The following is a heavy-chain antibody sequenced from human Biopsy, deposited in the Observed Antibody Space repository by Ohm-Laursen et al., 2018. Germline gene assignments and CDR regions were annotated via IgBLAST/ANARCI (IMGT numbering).Heavy chain of an antibody. J-gene: IGHJ5*02. CDR1: GGSISSGGSY. Sequence: TLSPTCTVSGGSISSGGSYWSWIRQRPGKGLEWIGYIFNSANTYYNPSLKNLITISGDTSKNQFSLKLNSVTAADTAVYYCARGDYFDSNGYFWFDPWGQGTLVTVSS. D-gene: IGHD3-22*01. V-gene: IGHV4-31*01. CDR2: IFNSANT. CDR3: ARGDYFDSNGYFWFDP.